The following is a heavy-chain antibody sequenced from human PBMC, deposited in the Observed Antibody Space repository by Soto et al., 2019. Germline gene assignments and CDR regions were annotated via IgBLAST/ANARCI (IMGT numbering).Heavy chain of an antibody. CDR3: ARDNEVGARGY. CDR2: IIPIFGTA. CDR1: GGTFSSYA. V-gene: IGHV1-69*13. Sequence: GASVKVSFKASGGTFSSYAISWVRQAPGQGLEWMGGIIPIFGTANYAQKFQGRVTITADESTSTAYMELSSLRSEDTAVYYCARDNEVGARGYWGQGTLVTVSS. J-gene: IGHJ4*02. D-gene: IGHD1-26*01.